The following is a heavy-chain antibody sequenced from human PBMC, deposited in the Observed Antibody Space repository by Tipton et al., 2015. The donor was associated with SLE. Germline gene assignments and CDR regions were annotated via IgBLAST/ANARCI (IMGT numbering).Heavy chain of an antibody. CDR3: ASGGSSSSDY. CDR1: GGSISSSSYY. Sequence: TLSLTCTVSGGSISSSSYYWSWIRQPPGKGLEWIGSIYYSGSTYYNPSLKSRVTISVDTSKNQFSLKLSSVTAADTAVYYCASGGSSSSDYWGQGTLVTVSS. CDR2: IYYSGST. J-gene: IGHJ4*02. D-gene: IGHD6-6*01. V-gene: IGHV4-39*07.